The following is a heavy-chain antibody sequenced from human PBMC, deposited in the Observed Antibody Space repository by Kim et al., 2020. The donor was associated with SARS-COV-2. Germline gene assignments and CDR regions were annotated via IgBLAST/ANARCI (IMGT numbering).Heavy chain of an antibody. CDR3: ARLPPPRDEHDISGESYFDL. J-gene: IGHJ2*01. Sequence: GESLKISCKGSGYSFNTNWIAWVRQLPGKGLEWMGIIYPGDSDTKYSPSFRGQVTISADKSTSTAYLQWNSLKSSDSAIYYCARLPPPRDEHDISGESYFDLWGRGTLVIVSS. CDR2: IYPGDSDT. V-gene: IGHV5-51*01. D-gene: IGHD3-22*01. CDR1: GYSFNTNW.